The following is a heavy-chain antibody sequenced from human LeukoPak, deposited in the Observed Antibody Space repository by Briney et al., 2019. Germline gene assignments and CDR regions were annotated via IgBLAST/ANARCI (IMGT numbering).Heavy chain of an antibody. CDR3: AREPNYGDYGYFDL. J-gene: IGHJ2*01. CDR1: GFTFSSYG. Sequence: GGSLRLSCAASGFTFSSYGMHWVRQAPGKGLKWVAFIRYDGSNKYYADSVKGRFTISRDNSKNTLYLQMNSLRAEDTAVYYCAREPNYGDYGYFDLWGRGTLVTVSS. D-gene: IGHD4-17*01. V-gene: IGHV3-30*02. CDR2: IRYDGSNK.